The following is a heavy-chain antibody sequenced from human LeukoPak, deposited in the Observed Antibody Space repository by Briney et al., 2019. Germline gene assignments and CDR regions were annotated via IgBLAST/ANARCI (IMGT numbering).Heavy chain of an antibody. V-gene: IGHV1-18*01. CDR2: ISAYNGNT. CDR3: ARAQDLTVTSY. Sequence: ASVKVSCKASGYTFTSYGISWVRQAPGQGLEWMGWISAYNGNTNYAQKLQGRVTMTRNTSISTAYMELSSLRSEDTAVYYCARAQDLTVTSYWGQGTLVTVSS. J-gene: IGHJ4*02. CDR1: GYTFTSYG. D-gene: IGHD4-17*01.